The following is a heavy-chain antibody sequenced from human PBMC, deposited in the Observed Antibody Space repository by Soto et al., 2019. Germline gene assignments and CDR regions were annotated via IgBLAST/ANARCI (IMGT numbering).Heavy chain of an antibody. V-gene: IGHV1-46*03. CDR2: INPSGGST. D-gene: IGHD6-19*01. CDR1: GYTFTSYY. J-gene: IGHJ4*02. Sequence: ASVKVSCKASGYTFTSYYMHWVRQAPGQGLEWMGIINPSGGSTSYAQKFQGRVTMTRDTSTSTVYMELSSLRSEDTAVYYCARDLEQWLTSHYFDYWGQGTLVTVS. CDR3: ARDLEQWLTSHYFDY.